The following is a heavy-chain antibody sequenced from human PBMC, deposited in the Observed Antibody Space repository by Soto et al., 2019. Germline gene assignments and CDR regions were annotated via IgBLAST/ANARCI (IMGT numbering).Heavy chain of an antibody. CDR2: IYYSGST. V-gene: IGHV4-39*01. Sequence: PSDTLSHTCPVSGCSISSSSDYWGWIRQPPGKGLEWIGSIYYSGSTYYNPSLKSRVTISVDTSKNQFSLKLSSVTAADTAVYYCASLTYYYDSSGYLYYFDYWGQGTLVTVSS. D-gene: IGHD3-22*01. CDR1: GCSISSSSDY. J-gene: IGHJ4*02. CDR3: ASLTYYYDSSGYLYYFDY.